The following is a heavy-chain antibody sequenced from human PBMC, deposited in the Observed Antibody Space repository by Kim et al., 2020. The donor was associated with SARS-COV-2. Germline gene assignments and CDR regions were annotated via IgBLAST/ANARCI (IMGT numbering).Heavy chain of an antibody. V-gene: IGHV5-51*01. D-gene: IGHD2-21*01. J-gene: IGHJ6*02. CDR1: GYFFDSHW. CDR2: IYPGDSDT. Sequence: GESLKISCKASGYFFDSHWIGWVRQTPGKGLEWMGIIYPGDSDTRYSPSFQGQVTISAEKSISSAYLQWSSLKASDTAIYYCARRTVVNSGSYYHGLDVWGRGTTVTVSS. CDR3: ARRTVVNSGSYYHGLDV.